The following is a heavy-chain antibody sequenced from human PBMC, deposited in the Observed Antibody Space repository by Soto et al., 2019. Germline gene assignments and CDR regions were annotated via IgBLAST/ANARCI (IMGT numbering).Heavy chain of an antibody. CDR1: GYTFTSYG. CDR2: ISAYNGNT. D-gene: IGHD3-3*01. Sequence: QVQLVQSGAEVKKPGASLKVSCKASGYTFTSYGISRVRQAPGQGLEWMGWISAYNGNTNYAQKLQGRVTMTTDTSTSTAYMELRSLRSGATAVYYCARGYFWRGYFPYYFDYWGQGTLVTVSS. J-gene: IGHJ4*02. V-gene: IGHV1-18*01. CDR3: ARGYFWRGYFPYYFDY.